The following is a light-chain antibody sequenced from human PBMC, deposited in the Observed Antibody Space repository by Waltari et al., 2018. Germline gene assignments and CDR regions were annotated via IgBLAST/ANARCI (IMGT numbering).Light chain of an antibody. CDR2: GAS. CDR3: QQYYVWPPIT. Sequence: VLLTQSPASLSVSPGDTVILSCRASQSVRTNLVWYQQKAGQAPRTLIYGASTRDSGVPSRFSGSWSETDFTLIISSLQSEDAAVYFCQQYYVWPPITFGGGTKLEI. J-gene: IGKJ4*01. CDR1: QSVRTN. V-gene: IGKV3-15*01.